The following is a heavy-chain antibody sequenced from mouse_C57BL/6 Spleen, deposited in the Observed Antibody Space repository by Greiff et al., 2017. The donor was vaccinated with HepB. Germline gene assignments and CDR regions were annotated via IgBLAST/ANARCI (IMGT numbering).Heavy chain of an antibody. J-gene: IGHJ2*01. CDR1: GYTFTSYT. Sequence: QVQLKQSGAELARPGASVKMSCKASGYTFTSYTMHWVKQRPGQGLEWIGYINPSSGYTKYNQKFKDKATLTADKSSSTAYMQLSSLTSEDSAVYYCARGGSYYGSFDYWGQGTTLTVSS. CDR3: ARGGSYYGSFDY. D-gene: IGHD1-1*01. V-gene: IGHV1-4*01. CDR2: INPSSGYT.